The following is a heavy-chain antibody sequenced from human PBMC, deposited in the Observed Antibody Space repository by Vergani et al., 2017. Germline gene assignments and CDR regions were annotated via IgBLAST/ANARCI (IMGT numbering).Heavy chain of an antibody. Sequence: EVQLVESGGGLVKPGGSLRLSCAASGFTFSNAWMSWVRQAPGKGLEWVGRINSDGSSTSYADSVKGRFTISRDNAKNTLYLQMNSLRAEDTAVYYCARDLAPGSSSSHDYWGQGTLVTVSS. V-gene: IGHV3-74*01. D-gene: IGHD6-6*01. CDR1: GFTFSNAW. CDR2: INSDGSST. J-gene: IGHJ4*02. CDR3: ARDLAPGSSSSHDY.